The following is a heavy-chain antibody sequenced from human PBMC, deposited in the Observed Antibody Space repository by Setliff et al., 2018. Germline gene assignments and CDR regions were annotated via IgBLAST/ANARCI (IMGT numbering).Heavy chain of an antibody. CDR2: FIPILGAT. Sequence: KVSCKSSGGTFSSSGITWVRQAPGQGLQWLGRFIPILGATNYAQNFQGRVTITADDSTSTIYMDVSSLRAKDTATYYCARTDAYCAGDCSISWGQGTLVTVSS. CDR3: ARTDAYCAGDCSIS. V-gene: IGHV1-69*15. CDR1: GGTFSSSG. D-gene: IGHD2-21*02. J-gene: IGHJ5*02.